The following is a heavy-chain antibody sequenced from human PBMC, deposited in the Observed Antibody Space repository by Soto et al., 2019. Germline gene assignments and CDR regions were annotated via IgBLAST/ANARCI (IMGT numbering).Heavy chain of an antibody. J-gene: IGHJ4*02. CDR2: VYPGDSDT. Sequence: GESLKISCKGSGYSFSSYWIGWVRQMPGEGLEWMGFVYPGDSDTRYSPSFQGHVTISVDKSISTACLQWSSLRASDTAMYYCARQPDYNILTGYLYYFDYWGQGTLVTVSS. CDR1: GYSFSSYW. CDR3: ARQPDYNILTGYLYYFDY. D-gene: IGHD3-9*01. V-gene: IGHV5-51*01.